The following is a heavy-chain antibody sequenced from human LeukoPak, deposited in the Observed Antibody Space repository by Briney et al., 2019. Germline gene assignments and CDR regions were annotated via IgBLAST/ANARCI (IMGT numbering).Heavy chain of an antibody. CDR1: GGSISSSSYY. CDR2: IYHSGST. J-gene: IGHJ4*02. V-gene: IGHV4-39*07. Sequence: PSETLSLTCTVSGGSISSSSYYWGWIRQPPGKGLEWIGSIYHSGSTYYNPSLKSRVTISVDTSKNQFSLKLSSVTAADTAVYYCARRYYDFWSGPERGSYFDYWGQGTLVTVSS. CDR3: ARRYYDFWSGPERGSYFDY. D-gene: IGHD3-3*01.